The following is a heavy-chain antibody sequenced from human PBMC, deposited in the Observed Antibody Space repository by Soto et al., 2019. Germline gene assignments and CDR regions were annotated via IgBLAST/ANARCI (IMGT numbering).Heavy chain of an antibody. D-gene: IGHD3-16*01. CDR3: AREGDRPSYYYGMDV. V-gene: IGHV1-18*01. Sequence: QVQLVQSGNEVKKPGASVNVSCKASGYSFTRYGISWVRQAPGQGLEWMGWISGYNGKTKYAQKLQGRVSITTDTSTSTAYMELRSLGSDDTAVYYCAREGDRPSYYYGMDVWGQGTTVTVSS. J-gene: IGHJ6*02. CDR1: GYSFTRYG. CDR2: ISGYNGKT.